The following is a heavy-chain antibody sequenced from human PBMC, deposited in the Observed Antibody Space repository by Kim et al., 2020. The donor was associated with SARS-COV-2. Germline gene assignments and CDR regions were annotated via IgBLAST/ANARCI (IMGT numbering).Heavy chain of an antibody. V-gene: IGHV3-33*01. J-gene: IGHJ4*02. Sequence: GGSLRLSCAASGFTFSSAGMHWVRQSPGTGLEWVAGLWCDASTKYYGDSVKCRFTISRDNSKKTLYLQMHSLRPEDTAVYYCGRELGSYYFHYWGQGTLVTDSS. D-gene: IGHD1-26*01. CDR3: GRELGSYYFHY. CDR2: LWCDASTK. CDR1: GFTFSSAG.